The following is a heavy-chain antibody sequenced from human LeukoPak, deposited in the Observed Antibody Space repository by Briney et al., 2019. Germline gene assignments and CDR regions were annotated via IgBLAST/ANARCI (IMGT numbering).Heavy chain of an antibody. CDR2: IYSSGRT. J-gene: IGHJ5*02. CDR1: GGSISSTGYY. V-gene: IGHV4-39*01. D-gene: IGHD3-3*01. Sequence: TSETLSLTCTVSGGSISSTGYYCGWIRQPPGKGLEWLGRIYSSGRTYYNPSLKSRVTISVDTSKNQFSLRLTSVTAADTAVYYCANFYDFWSGYFPWGQGTLVTVSS. CDR3: ANFYDFWSGYFP.